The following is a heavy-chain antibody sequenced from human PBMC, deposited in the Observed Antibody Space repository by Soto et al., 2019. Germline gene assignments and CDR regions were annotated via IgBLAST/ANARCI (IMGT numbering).Heavy chain of an antibody. Sequence: GGSLRLSCAASGFTFSDYYMSWSRQAPGKGLEWVSYISSSSSYTNYADSVKGRFTISRDNAKNSLYLQMNSLRAEDTAVYYCAREEVGATPGPDYWGQGTLVTVSS. J-gene: IGHJ4*02. CDR1: GFTFSDYY. CDR3: AREEVGATPGPDY. CDR2: ISSSSSYT. D-gene: IGHD1-26*01. V-gene: IGHV3-11*06.